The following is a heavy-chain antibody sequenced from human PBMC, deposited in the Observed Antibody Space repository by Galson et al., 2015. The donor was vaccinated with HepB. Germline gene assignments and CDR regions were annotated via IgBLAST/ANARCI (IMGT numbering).Heavy chain of an antibody. CDR2: IIPIFGTA. CDR1: GGTFSSYA. CDR3: ARGVVVIPSYYYGMDV. J-gene: IGHJ6*02. Sequence: SVKVSCKASGGTFSSYAISWVRQAPGQGLEWMGGIIPIFGTANYAQKFQGRVTITADESTSTAYMELSSLRSEDTAVYYCARGVVVIPSYYYGMDVWGQGTTVTVSS. V-gene: IGHV1-69*13. D-gene: IGHD3-22*01.